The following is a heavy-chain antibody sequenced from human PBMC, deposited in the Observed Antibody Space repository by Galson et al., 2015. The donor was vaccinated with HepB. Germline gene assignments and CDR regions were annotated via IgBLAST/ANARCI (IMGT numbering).Heavy chain of an antibody. CDR2: INPNSGGT. J-gene: IGHJ2*01. D-gene: IGHD1-14*01. V-gene: IGHV1-2*02. CDR1: GYTFTGYY. Sequence: SVKVSCKASGYTFTGYYMHWVRQAPGQGLEWMGWINPNSGGTNYAQKFQGRVTMTRDTSISTAYMELSRLRSDDTAVYYCARVELPEEDWYFDLWGRGTLVTVSS. CDR3: ARVELPEEDWYFDL.